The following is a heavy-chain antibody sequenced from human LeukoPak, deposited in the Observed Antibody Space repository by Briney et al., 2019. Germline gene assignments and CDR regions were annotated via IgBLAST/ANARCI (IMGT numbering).Heavy chain of an antibody. J-gene: IGHJ4*02. CDR2: ISYAGSNR. D-gene: IGHD4-23*01. V-gene: IGHV3-30-3*01. CDR1: GFTFSSYA. CDR3: ARDSGGNSQNYFDY. Sequence: PGGSLRLSCAASGFTFSSYAMHWVRQPPGKGLEWEAVISYAGSNRYYADSVKGRFTISRDNSKNTLYLQMNSLRAGDTAVYYCARDSGGNSQNYFDYWGQGTLVTASS.